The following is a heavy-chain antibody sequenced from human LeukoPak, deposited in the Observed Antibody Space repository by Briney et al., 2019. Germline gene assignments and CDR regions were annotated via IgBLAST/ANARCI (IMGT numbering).Heavy chain of an antibody. Sequence: GGSLRLSCAASGFIFNNYAMCWGRPALGKGLGWVSVISGSGGTTNHADSVKGRFTISRDNSKNTLYLQMNSLRAEDTAVYYCAKGKLHYMDVWGKGTTVTVSS. D-gene: IGHD1-1*01. V-gene: IGHV3-23*01. CDR1: GFIFNNYA. J-gene: IGHJ6*03. CDR3: AKGKLHYMDV. CDR2: ISGSGGTT.